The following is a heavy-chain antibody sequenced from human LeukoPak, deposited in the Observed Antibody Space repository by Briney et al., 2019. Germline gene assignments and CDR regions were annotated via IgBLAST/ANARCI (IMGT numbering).Heavy chain of an antibody. V-gene: IGHV1-69*13. CDR3: ASMEHSPPRNDCSSTSCLSYYYYGMDV. D-gene: IGHD2-2*01. J-gene: IGHJ6*04. Sequence: ASVKVSCKASGGTFSSYAISWVRQAPGQGLEWMGGIIPILGTANYAQKFQGRVTITADESTSTAYMELSSLRSEDTAVYYCASMEHSPPRNDCSSTSCLSYYYYGMDVWGKGTTVTVSS. CDR2: IIPILGTA. CDR1: GGTFSSYA.